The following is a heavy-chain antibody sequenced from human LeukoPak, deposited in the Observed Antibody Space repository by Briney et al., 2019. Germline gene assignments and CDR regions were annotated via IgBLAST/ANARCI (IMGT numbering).Heavy chain of an antibody. CDR3: ARGRITIFGVAENDY. J-gene: IGHJ4*02. V-gene: IGHV1-18*01. CDR2: ISAYNGNT. CDR1: GYTFTSYD. D-gene: IGHD3-3*01. Sequence: EASVKVSCKASGYTFTSYDINWVRQAPGQGLEWMGWISAYNGNTNYAQKLQGRVTMTTDTSTSTAYMELRSLRSDDTAVYYCARGRITIFGVAENDYWGQGTLVTVSS.